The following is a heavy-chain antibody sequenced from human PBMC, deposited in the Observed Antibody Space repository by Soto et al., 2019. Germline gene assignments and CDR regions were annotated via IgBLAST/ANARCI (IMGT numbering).Heavy chain of an antibody. V-gene: IGHV4-59*08. CDR1: GGSISSYY. Sequence: SETLSLTCTVSGGSISSYYWSWIRQPPGKGLEWIGYIYYSGSTNYNPSLKSRVTISVDTSKNQFSLKLSSVTAADTAVYYCGLSSSFFLLDVWGKGTTVTVSS. CDR2: IYYSGST. J-gene: IGHJ6*04. CDR3: GLSSSFFLLDV. D-gene: IGHD6-13*01.